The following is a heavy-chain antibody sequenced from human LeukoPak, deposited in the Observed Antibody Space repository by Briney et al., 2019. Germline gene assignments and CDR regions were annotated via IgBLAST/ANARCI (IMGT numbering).Heavy chain of an antibody. CDR1: GFTVSNNY. Sequence: GGSLRLSCAASGFTVSNNYMSWVRQAPGKKLEWVSDIYSDGTTFYADSVKGRFTISRDNSKNTLYLQMNSLRAEDTAVYHCARYDYILISYFDLWGRGALVTVSS. CDR3: ARYDYILISYFDL. J-gene: IGHJ2*01. D-gene: IGHD5-12*01. V-gene: IGHV3-53*01. CDR2: IYSDGTT.